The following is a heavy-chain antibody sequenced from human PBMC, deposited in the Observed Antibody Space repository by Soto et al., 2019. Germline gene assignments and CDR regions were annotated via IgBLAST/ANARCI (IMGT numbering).Heavy chain of an antibody. CDR2: IYYSGGT. V-gene: IGHV4-31*03. J-gene: IGHJ4*02. Sequence: QVRLQESGPGLVKPSQTLSLTCSVSDGSISIDSYYWSWIRQHPGKGLEWIGYIYYSGGTYYNPSPKSRLTISAETSKSQFSLKLTSVTAAHTAVYYCARLQFGELLAYFDYWGPGALVTVSS. CDR3: ARLQFGELLAYFDY. D-gene: IGHD3-10*01. CDR1: DGSISIDSYY.